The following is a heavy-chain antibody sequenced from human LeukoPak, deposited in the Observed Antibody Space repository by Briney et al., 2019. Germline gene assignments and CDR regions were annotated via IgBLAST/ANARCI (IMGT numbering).Heavy chain of an antibody. CDR3: AISSVAVTGSAFDI. CDR2: IKPNNGGT. V-gene: IGHV1-2*02. D-gene: IGHD6-19*01. Sequence: ASVKVSCKASGYAFTGYHINWVRRAPGQGLEWMGWIKPNNGGTIYAQKYQGRVTMSADTSISTAYMDLSRLRSDDTAMFYCAISSVAVTGSAFDIWGQGTMVTVSS. CDR1: GYAFTGYH. J-gene: IGHJ3*02.